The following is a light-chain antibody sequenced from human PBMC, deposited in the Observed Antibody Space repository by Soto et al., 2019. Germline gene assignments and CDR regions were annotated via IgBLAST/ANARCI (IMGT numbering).Light chain of an antibody. J-gene: IGLJ1*01. CDR2: EVS. V-gene: IGLV2-23*02. CDR3: CSYAGTPYV. Sequence: QSALTQPAYVSGSPGQSITISCTGTSSDVGSYNLVSWYQQHPGKAPKLMIYEVSKRPSGVSNRFSGSKSGNTASLTISGLQAEDEADYYCCSYAGTPYVFGTGTKVTVL. CDR1: SSDVGSYNL.